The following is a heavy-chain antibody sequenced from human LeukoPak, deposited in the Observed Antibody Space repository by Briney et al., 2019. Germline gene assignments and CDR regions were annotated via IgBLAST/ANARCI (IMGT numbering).Heavy chain of an antibody. J-gene: IGHJ4*02. V-gene: IGHV3-21*01. Sequence: GGSLRLSCAASGFTFSSYSMNWVRQAPGKGLEWVSSISSSSSYIYYAGSVKGRFTISRDNAKNSLYLQMNSLRAEDTAVYYCASSPPRYSGYDFPFDYWGQGTLVTVSS. D-gene: IGHD5-12*01. CDR3: ASSPPRYSGYDFPFDY. CDR1: GFTFSSYS. CDR2: ISSSSSYI.